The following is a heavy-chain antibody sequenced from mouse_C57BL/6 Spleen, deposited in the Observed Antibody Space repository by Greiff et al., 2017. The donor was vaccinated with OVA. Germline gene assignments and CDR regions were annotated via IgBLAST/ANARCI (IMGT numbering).Heavy chain of an antibody. V-gene: IGHV1-15*01. D-gene: IGHD3-3*01. J-gene: IGHJ2*01. Sequence: VQLQQSGAELVRPGASVTLSCKASGYTFTDYEMHWVKQTPVHGLEWIGAIDPETGGTAYNQKFKGKAILTADKSSSTAYMELRSLTSEDSAVYYCTRRGELGYFDYWGQGTTLTVSS. CDR3: TRRGELGYFDY. CDR1: GYTFTDYE. CDR2: IDPETGGT.